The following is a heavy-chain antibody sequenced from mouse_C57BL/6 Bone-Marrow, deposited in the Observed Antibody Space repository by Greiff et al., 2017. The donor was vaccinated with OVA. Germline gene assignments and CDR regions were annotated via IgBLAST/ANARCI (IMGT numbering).Heavy chain of an antibody. Sequence: EVQGVESGGDLVKPGGSLKLSCAASGFTFSSYGMSWVRQTPDKRLEWVATISSGGSYTYYPDSVKGRFTISRDNAKNTLYLQMSSLKSEDTAMYYCARLPYDYDFAYWGQGTLVTVSA. CDR2: ISSGGSYT. CDR3: ARLPYDYDFAY. D-gene: IGHD2-4*01. J-gene: IGHJ3*01. CDR1: GFTFSSYG. V-gene: IGHV5-6*01.